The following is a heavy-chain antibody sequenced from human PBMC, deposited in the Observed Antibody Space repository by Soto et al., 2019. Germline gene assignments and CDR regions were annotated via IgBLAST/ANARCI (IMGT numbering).Heavy chain of an antibody. D-gene: IGHD6-13*01. J-gene: IGHJ4*02. CDR1: GFTVSSSY. V-gene: IGHV3-53*04. Sequence: EVPLVESGGGLVQPGGSLRLSCAGSGFTVSSSYMSWVRQAPGKRLEWVSDLFRHGTTFYADSVKGRFTISRHNSENAMYLQMNSLRGEDTAIYYCSRAEYTGSWTAERDYWGQGTLVTVSS. CDR2: LFRHGTT. CDR3: SRAEYTGSWTAERDY.